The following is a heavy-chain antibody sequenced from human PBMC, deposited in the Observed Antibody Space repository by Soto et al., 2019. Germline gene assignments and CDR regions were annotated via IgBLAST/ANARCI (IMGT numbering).Heavy chain of an antibody. Sequence: QVQLVESGGGLVQPGGSLRLSCAASGFTFSDYYMSWIRQAPGKGLEWVSYISSSGSTIYYADSVKGRFTISRDNAKNSLYLQMNSLRAEDTAVYYCARVSDIVVVVAATFVHYWGQGTLVTVSS. J-gene: IGHJ4*02. CDR2: ISSSGSTI. CDR3: ARVSDIVVVVAATFVHY. D-gene: IGHD2-15*01. V-gene: IGHV3-11*01. CDR1: GFTFSDYY.